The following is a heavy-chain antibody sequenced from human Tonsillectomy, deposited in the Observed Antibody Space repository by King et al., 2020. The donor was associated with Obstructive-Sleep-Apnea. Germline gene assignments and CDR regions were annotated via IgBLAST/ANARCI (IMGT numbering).Heavy chain of an antibody. D-gene: IGHD4-17*01. V-gene: IGHV3-30*04. J-gene: IGHJ4*02. CDR1: GFTFSSYA. CDR3: ARGRGRLYGDHDY. Sequence: QLVQSGGGVVQPGRSLRLSCAASGFTFSSYAMHWVRQAPGKGLEWVAVISYDGSNKYYADSVKGRFTISRDNSKNTLYLQMNSLRAEDTAVYYCARGRGRLYGDHDYWGQGTLVTVSS. CDR2: ISYDGSNK.